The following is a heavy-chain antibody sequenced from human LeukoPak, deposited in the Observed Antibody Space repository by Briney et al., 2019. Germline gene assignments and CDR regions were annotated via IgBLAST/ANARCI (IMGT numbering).Heavy chain of an antibody. V-gene: IGHV4-38-2*02. Sequence: PSETLSLTCSVSGYSISSGYYWGWIRQPPGKGLEWIGSIYHSGSTYYNPSLKSRVTISVDTSKNQFSLKLSSVTAADTAVYYCATSGGEPYYYYYMDVWGKGTTVTISS. CDR3: ATSGGEPYYYYYMDV. J-gene: IGHJ6*03. CDR1: GYSISSGYY. CDR2: IYHSGST. D-gene: IGHD2-15*01.